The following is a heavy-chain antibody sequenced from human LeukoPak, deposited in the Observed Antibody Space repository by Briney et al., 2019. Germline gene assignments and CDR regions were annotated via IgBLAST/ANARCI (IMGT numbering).Heavy chain of an antibody. CDR1: GFTFSSYA. Sequence: GGSLRLSCAASGFTFSSYAMHWVRQAPGKGLEWVAVISYDGSNKYYADSVKGRFTISRDNSKNTLYLQMNSLRAEDTAVYYCAREDMVLSKIDYWGQGTLVTVSS. CDR3: AREDMVLSKIDY. CDR2: ISYDGSNK. D-gene: IGHD2-8*01. V-gene: IGHV3-30-3*01. J-gene: IGHJ4*02.